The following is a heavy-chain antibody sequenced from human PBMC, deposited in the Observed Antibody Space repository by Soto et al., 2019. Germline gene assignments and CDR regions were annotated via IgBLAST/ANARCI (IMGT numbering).Heavy chain of an antibody. CDR3: WRETPTTFGYSFDF. Sequence: PGGSLRLSCAASGCTLSSYSMHWVRQAPGKGLEWVARMSSDGSDKYYSASVQGRFTISRDNSKNTLSLQMNSLRPEDTAVYYCWRETPTTFGYSFDFWGQGALVTVSS. J-gene: IGHJ4*02. CDR2: MSSDGSDK. CDR1: GCTLSSYS. D-gene: IGHD2-2*03. V-gene: IGHV3-30-3*01.